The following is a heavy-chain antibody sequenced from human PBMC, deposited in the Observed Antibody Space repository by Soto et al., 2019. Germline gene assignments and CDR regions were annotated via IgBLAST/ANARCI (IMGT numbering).Heavy chain of an antibody. Sequence: SETLSLTCTVTGESRNSRSYYCGWIRQPPGKGLEWIGSIYYSGSTYNNPSLRSRVSMSIDTSKDQFSLKLKSVTAADTALYFCARQRISVVTPAYFDVWGPGSLVTVSS. J-gene: IGHJ4*02. CDR1: GESRNSRSYY. CDR2: IYYSGST. CDR3: ARQRISVVTPAYFDV. V-gene: IGHV4-39*01. D-gene: IGHD2-21*02.